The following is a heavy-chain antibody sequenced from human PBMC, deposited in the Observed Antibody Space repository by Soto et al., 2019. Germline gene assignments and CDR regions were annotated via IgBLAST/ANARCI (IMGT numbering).Heavy chain of an antibody. D-gene: IGHD6-19*01. Sequence: PGGSLRLSCAASGFTFSSYWMTWVRQAPGKGLDWMANINRDGSDKNYVDSVKGRFTVSRDNAKNSLYLQMNSLRAEDTAVYYCERGSGSSGADYWGQGTLVTVSS. CDR1: GFTFSSYW. CDR2: INRDGSDK. V-gene: IGHV3-7*03. CDR3: ERGSGSSGADY. J-gene: IGHJ4*02.